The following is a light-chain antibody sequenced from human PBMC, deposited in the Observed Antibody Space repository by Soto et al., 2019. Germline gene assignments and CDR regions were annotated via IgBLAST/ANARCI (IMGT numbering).Light chain of an antibody. J-gene: IGLJ3*02. CDR1: SSNIGADFG. Sequence: QSVLTQPPSVSGAPGQTITISCTGSSSNIGADFGVHWYQQLPGAAPKLVIFVNNNRPSGVPDRFSGSKSGTSASLAITGLQAEDEAAYYCQSYDNALSAWVFGGGTKLTVL. V-gene: IGLV1-40*01. CDR3: QSYDNALSAWV. CDR2: VNN.